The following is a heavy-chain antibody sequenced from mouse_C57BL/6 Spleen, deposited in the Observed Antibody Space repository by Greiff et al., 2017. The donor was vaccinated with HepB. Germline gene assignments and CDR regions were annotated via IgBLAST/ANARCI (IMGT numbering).Heavy chain of an antibody. D-gene: IGHD1-1*01. CDR3: ARDYGSSFFCDY. J-gene: IGHJ2*01. V-gene: IGHV1-64*01. CDR1: GYTFTSYW. Sequence: QVQLQQSGAELVKPGASVKLSCKASGYTFTSYWMHWVKQRPGQGLEWIGMIHPNSGSTNYNEKFKSKATLTVDKSSSTAYMQLSSLTSEDSAVYYCARDYGSSFFCDYWGQGTTLTVSS. CDR2: IHPNSGST.